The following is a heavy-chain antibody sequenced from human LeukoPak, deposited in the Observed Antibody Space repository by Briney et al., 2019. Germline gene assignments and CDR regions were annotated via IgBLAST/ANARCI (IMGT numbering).Heavy chain of an antibody. D-gene: IGHD5-12*01. CDR3: ARAPRELRLERWTLFVY. Sequence: ASVTVSFTASGYTFTIYDINWGRQAPGQGREWMGWMNPNSGKTGYSQKFQGRVTITRKTPISKAYMELSSLRSEDTAVYYCARAPRELRLERWTLFVYWGEGTLVSVSS. J-gene: IGHJ4*02. CDR2: MNPNSGKT. CDR1: GYTFTIYD. V-gene: IGHV1-8*01.